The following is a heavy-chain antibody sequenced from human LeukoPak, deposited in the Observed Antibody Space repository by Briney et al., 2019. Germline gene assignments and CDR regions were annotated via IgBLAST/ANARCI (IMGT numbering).Heavy chain of an antibody. V-gene: IGHV3-23*01. CDR3: AKDGGYYYDSSGFSGFCGY. Sequence: PGGSLRLSCAASGFTFSSYAMGWVRQAPGKGLEWVSAISGSGGSTYYADSVKGRFTISRDNSKNTLYLQMNSLRAEDTAVYYCAKDGGYYYDSSGFSGFCGYSCQGTLVTVSS. D-gene: IGHD3-22*01. CDR2: ISGSGGST. J-gene: IGHJ4*02. CDR1: GFTFSSYA.